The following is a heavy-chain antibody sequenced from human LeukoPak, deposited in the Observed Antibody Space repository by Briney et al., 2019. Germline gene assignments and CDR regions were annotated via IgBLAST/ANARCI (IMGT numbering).Heavy chain of an antibody. CDR2: ISSSSSYI. CDR3: ARDPAMIVVGNFDY. J-gene: IGHJ4*02. V-gene: IGHV3-21*01. CDR1: GFXFSSYS. D-gene: IGHD3-22*01. Sequence: PGGSLRLSCAASGFXFSSYSINWVRQAPGKGLEWVSSISSSSSYIYYADSVKGRFTISRDNAKNSLYLQMNSLRAEDTAVYYCARDPAMIVVGNFDYWGQGTLVTVSS.